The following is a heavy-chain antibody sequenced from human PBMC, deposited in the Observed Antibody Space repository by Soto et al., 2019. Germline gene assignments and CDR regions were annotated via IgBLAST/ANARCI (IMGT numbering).Heavy chain of an antibody. CDR3: ASYGFSSSCYADY. V-gene: IGHV1-69*02. Sequence: QVQLVQSGAEVKNPGSSVKVSCKASGGTFSSYTISWVRQAPGQGLEWMGRIIPILGIAKYAQKFQGRVTITADKSTSTAYMELSSLRSEDTAVYYCASYGFSSSCYADYWGQGTLVTVSS. CDR2: IIPILGIA. D-gene: IGHD6-13*01. CDR1: GGTFSSYT. J-gene: IGHJ4*02.